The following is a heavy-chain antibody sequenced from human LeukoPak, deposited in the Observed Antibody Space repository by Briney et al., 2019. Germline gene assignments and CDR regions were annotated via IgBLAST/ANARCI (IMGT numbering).Heavy chain of an antibody. V-gene: IGHV1-2*06. J-gene: IGHJ4*02. Sequence: ASVKVSCKASGYTFTGYYMHWVRQAPGQGLEWMGRINPNSGGTNYAQKFQGRVTMTRDTFISTAYMELSRLRSDDTAVYYCARSKSYYDSSGYDYWGQGTLVTVSS. D-gene: IGHD3-22*01. CDR1: GYTFTGYY. CDR2: INPNSGGT. CDR3: ARSKSYYDSSGYDY.